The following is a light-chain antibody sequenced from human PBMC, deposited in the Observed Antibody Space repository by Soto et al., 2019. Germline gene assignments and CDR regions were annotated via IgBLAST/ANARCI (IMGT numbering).Light chain of an antibody. CDR1: QNVRNN. CDR3: QQYNDWPRST. V-gene: IGKV3-15*01. CDR2: GAS. J-gene: IGKJ4*01. Sequence: EIVMTQSPATLSVSPGERATLSCRASQNVRNNLAWYQQKPGQAPRLLIYGASTRATGIPARFSGDGSGTEFTLTISSLQAEDFALYSCQQYNDWPRSTFGGGTKVEIK.